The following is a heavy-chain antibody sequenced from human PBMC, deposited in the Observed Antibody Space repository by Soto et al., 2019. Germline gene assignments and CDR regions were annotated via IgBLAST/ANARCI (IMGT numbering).Heavy chain of an antibody. D-gene: IGHD3-3*01. CDR3: ARTAAVRFLEWLPLTTYYYYGMEV. CDR2: IYYSGST. V-gene: IGHV4-30-4*01. Sequence: PSETLSLTCTFSVGSISSGDYYWSWMRQPPWKGLEWIGYIYYSGSTYYNPSLKSRVTISVDTSKNQFSLKLSSVTAADTAVYYCARTAAVRFLEWLPLTTYYYYGMEVCGQGTTVSVSS. CDR1: VGSISSGDYY. J-gene: IGHJ6*01.